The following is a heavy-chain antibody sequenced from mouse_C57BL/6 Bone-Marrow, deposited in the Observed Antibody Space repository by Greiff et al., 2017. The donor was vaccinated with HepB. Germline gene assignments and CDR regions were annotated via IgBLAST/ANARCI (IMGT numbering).Heavy chain of an antibody. D-gene: IGHD1-1*01. Sequence: VKLVESGPGLVAPSQSLSITCTVSGFSLTSYGVHWVRQPPGKGLEWLVVIWSDGSTTYNSALKSRLSISKDNSKSQVFLKMNSLQTGDTAMYYCARHRYYGSRGAVDYWGQGTSVTVSS. CDR3: ARHRYYGSRGAVDY. V-gene: IGHV2-6-1*01. CDR1: GFSLTSYG. CDR2: IWSDGST. J-gene: IGHJ4*01.